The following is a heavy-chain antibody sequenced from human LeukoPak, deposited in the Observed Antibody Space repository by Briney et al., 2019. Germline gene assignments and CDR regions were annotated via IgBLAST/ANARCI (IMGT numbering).Heavy chain of an antibody. CDR3: ARDEESYSSSWYYFDY. J-gene: IGHJ4*02. Sequence: ASVKVSCKASGYTFTSYGISWVRQAPGQGLEWMGWISAYNGNTNYAQKLQGRVTMTTDTSTSTAYMELRSLGSDDTAVYYCARDEESYSSSWYYFDYWGQGTLVTVSS. V-gene: IGHV1-18*01. CDR1: GYTFTSYG. CDR2: ISAYNGNT. D-gene: IGHD6-13*01.